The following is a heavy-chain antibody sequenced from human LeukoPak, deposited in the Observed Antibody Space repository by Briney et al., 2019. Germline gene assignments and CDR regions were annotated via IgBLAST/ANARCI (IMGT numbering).Heavy chain of an antibody. V-gene: IGHV3-23*01. CDR2: ISNSGGST. D-gene: IGHD6-19*01. Sequence: GGSLRLSCAASGFTFSSYVMSWVRQAPGKGLEWVSSISNSGGSTYYADSVKGRFTISRDNSKNTLYLQMNSLRAEDTAVYYCARLYSSGWYGYYYYGMDVWGQGTTVTVSS. CDR3: ARLYSSGWYGYYYYGMDV. CDR1: GFTFSSYV. J-gene: IGHJ6*02.